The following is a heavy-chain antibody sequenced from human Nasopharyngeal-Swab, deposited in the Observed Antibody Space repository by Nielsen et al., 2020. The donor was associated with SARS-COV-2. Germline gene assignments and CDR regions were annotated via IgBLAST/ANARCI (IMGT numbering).Heavy chain of an antibody. D-gene: IGHD4-17*01. V-gene: IGHV4-61*02. CDR3: ARSKDIKPGYGDSYYYGMDV. J-gene: IGHJ6*02. Sequence: LRLSCTVSGGSISSGSYYWSWIRQPAGKGLEWIGRIYTSGSTNYNPSLKSRVTISVDTSKNQFSQKLSSVTAADTAVYYCARSKDIKPGYGDSYYYGMDVWGQGTTVTVSS. CDR1: GGSISSGSYY. CDR2: IYTSGST.